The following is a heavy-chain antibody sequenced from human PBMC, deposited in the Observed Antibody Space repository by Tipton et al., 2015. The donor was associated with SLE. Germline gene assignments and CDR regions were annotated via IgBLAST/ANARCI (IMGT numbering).Heavy chain of an antibody. J-gene: IGHJ5*02. CDR3: ARDLSYGSGNNWFDP. Sequence: LRLSCTVSGGSISSYYWSWIRQPPGKGLEWTGYIYYSGSTNYNPSLKSRVTISVDTSKNQFSLKLSSVTAADTAVYYCARDLSYGSGNNWFDPWGQGTLVTVSS. CDR1: GGSISSYY. CDR2: IYYSGST. D-gene: IGHD3-10*01. V-gene: IGHV4-59*01.